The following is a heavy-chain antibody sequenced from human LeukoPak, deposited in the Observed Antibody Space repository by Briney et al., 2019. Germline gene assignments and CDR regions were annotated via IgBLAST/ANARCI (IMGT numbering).Heavy chain of an antibody. Sequence: SETLSLTCAVYGGSFSGYYWSWICQPPGKGLEWIGEINHSGSTNYNPSLKSRVTISVDTSKNQFSLKLSSVTAADTAVYYCARKRGYSYGAQSDYWGQGTLVTVSS. J-gene: IGHJ4*02. D-gene: IGHD5-18*01. CDR1: GGSFSGYY. V-gene: IGHV4-34*01. CDR2: INHSGST. CDR3: ARKRGYSYGAQSDY.